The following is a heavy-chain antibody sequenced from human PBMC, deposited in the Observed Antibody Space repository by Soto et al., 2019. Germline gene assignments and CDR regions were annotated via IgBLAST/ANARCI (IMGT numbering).Heavy chain of an antibody. J-gene: IGHJ3*02. D-gene: IGHD2-15*01. CDR1: GGTFSSYT. Sequence: SVKVSCKASGGTFSSYTISWVRQAPGQGLEWMGRIIPILGIANYAQKFQGRVTITADKSTSTAYMELSRLRSDDTAVYYCARDFIFCSGGSCYSDAFDIWGQGTMVTVSS. V-gene: IGHV1-69*04. CDR3: ARDFIFCSGGSCYSDAFDI. CDR2: IIPILGIA.